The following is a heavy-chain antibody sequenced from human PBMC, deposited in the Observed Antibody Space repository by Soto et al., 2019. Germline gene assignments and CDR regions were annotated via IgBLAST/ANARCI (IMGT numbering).Heavy chain of an antibody. D-gene: IGHD5-18*01. CDR1: GYAVTSDG. Sequence: ASGKGSCKASGYAVTSDGISWVGQAPGQGLEWMGRISAYNGNTNYAQKLQGRVTMTTDTPTSTAYMELRSLRSDDTAVYYCARGWIQLWDYYCGMDVWGQ. J-gene: IGHJ6*02. V-gene: IGHV1-18*01. CDR3: ARGWIQLWDYYCGMDV. CDR2: ISAYNGNT.